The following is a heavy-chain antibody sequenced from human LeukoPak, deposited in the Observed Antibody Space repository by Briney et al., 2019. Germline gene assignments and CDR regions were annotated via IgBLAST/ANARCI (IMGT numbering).Heavy chain of an antibody. CDR3: ARGTGLGGDYVSN. D-gene: IGHD4-17*01. V-gene: IGHV1-46*01. CDR1: GYTFITYY. J-gene: IGHJ4*02. Sequence: ASVKVSCKASGYTFITYYMHWVRQAPGQGLEWMGVINPSGGTTSYAQKFQARVTMTRGTSTSTVYMELSSLRSEDTAVYYCARGTGLGGDYVSNWGQGTLVTVSS. CDR2: INPSGGTT.